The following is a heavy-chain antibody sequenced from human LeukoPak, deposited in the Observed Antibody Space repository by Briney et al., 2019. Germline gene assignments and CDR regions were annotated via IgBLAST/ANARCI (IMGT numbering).Heavy chain of an antibody. Sequence: ASVKVSCKASGYTLIDFFIHWVRQAPGQGLEWMGRINPNSGGTEYPPNFQGRVTMTRDTSISATYIELNRLTSDDTAVYYCARDLSSPSNWEFDYWGQGTLVTVSS. CDR1: GYTLIDFF. V-gene: IGHV1-2*06. D-gene: IGHD7-27*01. CDR3: ARDLSSPSNWEFDY. J-gene: IGHJ4*02. CDR2: INPNSGGT.